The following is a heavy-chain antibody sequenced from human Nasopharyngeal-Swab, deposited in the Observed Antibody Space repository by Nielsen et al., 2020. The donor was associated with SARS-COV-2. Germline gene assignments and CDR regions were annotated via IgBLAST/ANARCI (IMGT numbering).Heavy chain of an antibody. CDR3: AKDGGVAFDI. D-gene: IGHD3-16*01. CDR1: GFTFDDYT. J-gene: IGHJ3*02. Sequence: GRSLRLSCAASGFTFDDYTMHWVRQAPGKGLEWVSLISWDGDTTYYADSMKGRFTISRDNSKNSLYLQMNSLRTEDTALYYCAKDGGVAFDIWGQGTVVTVSS. V-gene: IGHV3-43*01. CDR2: ISWDGDTT.